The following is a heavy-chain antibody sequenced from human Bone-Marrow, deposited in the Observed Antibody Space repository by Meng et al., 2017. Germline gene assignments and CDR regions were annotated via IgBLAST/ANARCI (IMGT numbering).Heavy chain of an antibody. CDR1: GGSISSGGYY. D-gene: IGHD4-17*01. CDR2: IYYSGST. Sequence: SETLSLTCTVSGGSISSGGYYWSWIRQHPGKGLEWIGYIYYSGSTYYNPSLKSRVTISVDTSKNQFSLKLSSVTAADTAVYYCARYSISKNEDYGDYADYWGQGTLVTVSS. CDR3: ARYSISKNEDYGDYADY. J-gene: IGHJ4*02. V-gene: IGHV4-31*03.